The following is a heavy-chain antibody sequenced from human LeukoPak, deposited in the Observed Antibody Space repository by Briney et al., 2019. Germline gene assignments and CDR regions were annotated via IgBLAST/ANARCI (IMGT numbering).Heavy chain of an antibody. J-gene: IGHJ4*02. CDR3: ARVISVDTAMVPPDYFDY. CDR2: IYYSGST. Sequence: PSETLSLTCTVSGYSISSGYYWGWIRQPPGKGLEWIGSIYYSGSTYYNPSLKSRVTISVDTSKNQFSLKLSSVTAADTAVYYCARVISVDTAMVPPDYFDYWGQGTLVTVSS. CDR1: GYSISSGYY. V-gene: IGHV4-38-2*02. D-gene: IGHD5-18*01.